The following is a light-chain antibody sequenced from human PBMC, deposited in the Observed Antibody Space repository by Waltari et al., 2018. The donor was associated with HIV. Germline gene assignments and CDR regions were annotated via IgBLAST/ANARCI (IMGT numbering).Light chain of an antibody. CDR3: QSYDSSNRRV. CDR1: GGRMARRY. J-gene: IGLJ3*02. Sequence: MLTPPHSVSDTPGTTVTISCNRRGGRMARRYPQRCQQRPGSSPTTVIYEVNQSPAGVPGRFSVSIDSSSNSASLTISGLKTEGEADYYCQSYDSSNRRVFGGGTKLTVL. CDR2: EVN. V-gene: IGLV6-57*01.